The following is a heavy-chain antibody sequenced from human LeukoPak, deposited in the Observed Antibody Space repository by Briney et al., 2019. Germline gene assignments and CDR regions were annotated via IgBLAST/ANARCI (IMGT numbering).Heavy chain of an antibody. CDR2: ISYDGSNK. J-gene: IGHJ4*02. V-gene: IGHV3-30-3*01. CDR3: ARDRGLGGSFDY. Sequence: GGSLRLSCAASGFTFSSYAMHWVRQAPGKGLEWVAVISYDGSNKYYADSVKGRFTISRDNSKNTLYLQMNSLRAEDTAVYYCARDRGLGGSFDYWGQGTLVTVSS. D-gene: IGHD1-26*01. CDR1: GFTFSSYA.